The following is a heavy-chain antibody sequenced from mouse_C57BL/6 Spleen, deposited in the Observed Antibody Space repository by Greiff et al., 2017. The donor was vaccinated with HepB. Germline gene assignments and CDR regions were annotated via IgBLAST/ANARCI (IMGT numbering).Heavy chain of an antibody. CDR2: ISSGGDYI. CDR3: TRHSSLWDLYWYFDV. Sequence: EVQLVESGEGLVKPGGSLKLSCAASGFTFSSYAMSWVRQTPEKRLEWVAYISSGGDYIYYADTVKGRFTISRDNARNTLYLQMSSLKSEDTAMYYCTRHSSLWDLYWYFDVWGTGTTVTVSS. D-gene: IGHD4-1*01. CDR1: GFTFSSYA. V-gene: IGHV5-9-1*02. J-gene: IGHJ1*03.